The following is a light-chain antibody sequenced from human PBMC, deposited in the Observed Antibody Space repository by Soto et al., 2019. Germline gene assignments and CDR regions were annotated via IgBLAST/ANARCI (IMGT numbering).Light chain of an antibody. V-gene: IGKV3-11*01. CDR2: DAS. CDR3: QQRTRWPLT. CDR1: QTISTS. J-gene: IGKJ4*01. Sequence: EIVLTQSPATLSLSPGERATLSCRASQTISTSLAWYQQKPGQPPRLLIYDASNRATDIPARFSGSGSGTDFTLTISSLEPEDFAVYYCQQRTRWPLTFGGGTKVDIK.